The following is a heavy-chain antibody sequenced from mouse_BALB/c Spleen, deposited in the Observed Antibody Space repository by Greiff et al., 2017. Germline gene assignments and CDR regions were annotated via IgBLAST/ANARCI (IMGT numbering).Heavy chain of an antibody. Sequence: EVMLVESGGGLVQPGGSRKLSCAASGFTFSSFGMHWVRQAPEKGLEWVAYISSGSSTIYYADTVKGRFTISRDNPKNTLFLQMTSLRCEDTAMYYCARSYGSPSYWYFDVWGAGTTVTVSS. D-gene: IGHD1-1*01. CDR3: ARSYGSPSYWYFDV. CDR2: ISSGSSTI. J-gene: IGHJ1*01. CDR1: GFTFSSFG. V-gene: IGHV5-17*02.